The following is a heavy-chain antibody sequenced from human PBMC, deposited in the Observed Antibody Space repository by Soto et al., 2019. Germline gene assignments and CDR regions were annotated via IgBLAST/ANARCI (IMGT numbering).Heavy chain of an antibody. CDR1: GGSISGSNW. J-gene: IGHJ4*02. CDR3: ARDFRAVAGTFDY. Sequence: SETLSLTCAVSGGSISGSNWWSWVRQPPGKGLEWIGEIYHSGSTNYNPSLKSRVTISVDKSKNQFSLKLSSVTAADTAVYYCARDFRAVAGTFDYWGQGTLVTVS. CDR2: IYHSGST. D-gene: IGHD6-19*01. V-gene: IGHV4-4*02.